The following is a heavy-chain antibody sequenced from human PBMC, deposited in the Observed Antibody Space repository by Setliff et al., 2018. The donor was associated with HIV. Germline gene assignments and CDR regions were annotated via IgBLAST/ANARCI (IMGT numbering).Heavy chain of an antibody. D-gene: IGHD6-19*01. CDR2: IYHSGST. CDR3: AREGVAGTGTPFGY. V-gene: IGHV4-38-2*02. CDR1: GYSISSGYS. J-gene: IGHJ4*02. Sequence: SETLSLTCAVSGYSISSGYSWGWIRQSPGKGLEWIGSIYHSGSTYYNPSLKSRVTISVDKSKNQFSLNLSSVTAADTAVYYCAREGVAGTGTPFGYWGQGTLVTVSS.